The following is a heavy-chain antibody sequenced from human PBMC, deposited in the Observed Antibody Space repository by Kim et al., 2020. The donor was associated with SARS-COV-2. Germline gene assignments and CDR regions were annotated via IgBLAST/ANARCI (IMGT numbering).Heavy chain of an antibody. CDR3: ARSPHTTSWFYFDN. J-gene: IGHJ4*02. D-gene: IGHD2-2*01. Sequence: NPTLKSRGTISVDTSKNQCSLKLNSVTAADAAVYYCARSPHTTSWFYFDNWGQGTLVTVSS. V-gene: IGHV4-59*01.